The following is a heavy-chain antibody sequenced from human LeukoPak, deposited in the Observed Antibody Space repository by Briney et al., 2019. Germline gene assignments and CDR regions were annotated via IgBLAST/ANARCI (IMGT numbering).Heavy chain of an antibody. D-gene: IGHD6-19*01. CDR2: ISGSGGST. Sequence: GGSLRLSCAASGFTVSSNYMSWVRQAPGKGLEWVSAISGSGGSTYYADSVKGRFTISRDNSKNTLYLQMNSLRAEDTAVYYCAKDEDSSGWYWFDPWGQGTLVTVSS. J-gene: IGHJ5*02. V-gene: IGHV3-23*01. CDR1: GFTVSSNY. CDR3: AKDEDSSGWYWFDP.